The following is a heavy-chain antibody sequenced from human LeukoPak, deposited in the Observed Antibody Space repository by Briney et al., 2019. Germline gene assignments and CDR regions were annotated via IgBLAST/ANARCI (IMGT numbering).Heavy chain of an antibody. D-gene: IGHD3-10*01. CDR2: LSGSGGGT. V-gene: IGHV3-23*01. CDR3: AKRGVVIRVILVGFHKEAYYFDS. CDR1: GLTLSNYG. J-gene: IGHJ4*02. Sequence: GGSLRLSCAVSGLTLSNYGMSWVRQAPGEGLEWVAGLSGSGGGTNYADSVKGRFTISRDNAKNTLYLQMNSLRAEDTAVYFCAKRGVVIRVILVGFHKEAYYFDSWGQGALVTVSS.